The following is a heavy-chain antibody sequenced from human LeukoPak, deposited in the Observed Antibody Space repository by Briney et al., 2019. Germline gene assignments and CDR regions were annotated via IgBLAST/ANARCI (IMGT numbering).Heavy chain of an antibody. Sequence: SETLSLTCTVSGASISSDYWSWIRQSPGKGPEWIGFIYYTGGTDYNPSLKSRATISRDTSKNQFSLNLSSVTAADTAVYYCAKGLYNYGNYFDPWGQGALVTVSA. V-gene: IGHV4-59*01. CDR3: AKGLYNYGNYFDP. J-gene: IGHJ5*02. CDR2: IYYTGGT. CDR1: GASISSDY. D-gene: IGHD5-18*01.